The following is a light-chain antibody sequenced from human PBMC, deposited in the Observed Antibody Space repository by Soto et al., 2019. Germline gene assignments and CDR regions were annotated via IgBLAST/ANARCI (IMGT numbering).Light chain of an antibody. CDR2: G. J-gene: IGLJ3*02. Sequence: QSVLTQPPSVSGAPGQRVTISCTGSSSNIGAGYPVHWYQQLPGTAPKLLVAGNRPSGVPDRFSVSKSGASSSLAITGLQAEDEADYYCQSYDSSLSRRWVFGGGTKVTVL. CDR3: QSYDSSLSRRWV. CDR1: SSNIGAGYP. V-gene: IGLV1-40*01.